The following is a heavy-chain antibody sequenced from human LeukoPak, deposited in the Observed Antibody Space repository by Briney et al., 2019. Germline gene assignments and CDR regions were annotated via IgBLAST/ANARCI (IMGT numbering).Heavy chain of an antibody. CDR3: ARWITTQGTFDI. Sequence: KPSETLSLTCTGSGGSISTYYWNWLRQPAGKGLEWIGRIYTSGSTNYNASLKSRVTLSLDTSKNQFSLKLTSVTAADTAVYYCARWITTQGTFDIWAQGTMVTVSS. V-gene: IGHV4-4*07. CDR2: IYTSGST. J-gene: IGHJ3*02. CDR1: GGSISTYY. D-gene: IGHD1-1*01.